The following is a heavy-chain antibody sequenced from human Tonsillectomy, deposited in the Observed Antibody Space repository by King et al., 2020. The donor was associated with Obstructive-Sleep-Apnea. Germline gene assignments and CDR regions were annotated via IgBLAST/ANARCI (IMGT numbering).Heavy chain of an antibody. CDR2: ISYDGSNK. CDR3: ARGGDRIAAAGFYYYGMDV. Sequence: VQLVESGGGVVQPGRSLRLSCAASGFTFSSYAMHWVRQAPGKGLEWVAVISYDGSNKYYADSVKGRFTISRDNSKNTLYLQMNSLRAEDTAVYYCARGGDRIAAAGFYYYGMDVWGQGTTVTVSS. D-gene: IGHD6-13*01. J-gene: IGHJ6*02. CDR1: GFTFSSYA. V-gene: IGHV3-30-3*01.